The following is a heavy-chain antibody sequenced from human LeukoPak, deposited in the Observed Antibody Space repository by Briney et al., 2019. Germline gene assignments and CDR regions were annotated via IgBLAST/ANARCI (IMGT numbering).Heavy chain of an antibody. D-gene: IGHD5-12*01. CDR1: GYTFIDDY. Sequence: EASVKVSCKASGYTFIDDYIHWVRQAPGQGLEWMGWINPNSGGTKYAQKFQGRVTMTTDTSISTAYMEMSRLTSDDTAVYYCARDAHNGYEFHDWFDPWGQGALVTVSS. V-gene: IGHV1-2*02. CDR3: ARDAHNGYEFHDWFDP. J-gene: IGHJ5*02. CDR2: INPNSGGT.